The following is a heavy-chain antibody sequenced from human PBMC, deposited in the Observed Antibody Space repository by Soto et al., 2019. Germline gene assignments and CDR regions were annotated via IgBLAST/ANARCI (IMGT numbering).Heavy chain of an antibody. D-gene: IGHD3-16*02. CDR3: ARAYVHDYVWGSYRRYYFDY. Sequence: KASETLSLTCAVYGGSFSGYYWSWIRQPPGKGLEWIGEINHSGSTNYNPSLKSRVTISVDTSKNQFSLKLSSVTAADTAVYYCARAYVHDYVWGSYRRYYFDYWGQGTLVTVSS. CDR2: INHSGST. V-gene: IGHV4-34*01. CDR1: GGSFSGYY. J-gene: IGHJ4*02.